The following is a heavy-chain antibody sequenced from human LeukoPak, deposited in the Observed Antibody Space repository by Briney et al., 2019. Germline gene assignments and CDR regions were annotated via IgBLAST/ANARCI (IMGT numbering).Heavy chain of an antibody. J-gene: IGHJ6*03. CDR3: AKDAGATGIDYYYYYMDV. V-gene: IGHV3-23*01. Sequence: PGGSLRLSCEASGSAFSRSGMNWVRQAPGKGLEWVAWVGGSGGGTSYVDSVEDRFTISRDNSNNMVYLQMNSLRAEDTAIYYCAKDAGATGIDYYYYYMDVWGKGTTVTISS. CDR2: VGGSGGGT. D-gene: IGHD1-26*01. CDR1: GSAFSRSG.